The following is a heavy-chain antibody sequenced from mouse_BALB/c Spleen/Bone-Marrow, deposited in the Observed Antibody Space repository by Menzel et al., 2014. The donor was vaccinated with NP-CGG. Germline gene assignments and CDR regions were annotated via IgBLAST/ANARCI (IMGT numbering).Heavy chain of an antibody. Sequence: DVKLVESGGDLVKPGVSLKLSCVASGSTFSSYAMSWVRQTPDKRLEWVATISSGGSSTYYPASVKGRFTISRDNAKSYMDLQMSSLDSEDTSMYDSARRAIQANSYFDCWGEGTTLTVSS. CDR3: ARRAIQANSYFDC. J-gene: IGHJ2*01. D-gene: IGHD3-2*02. CDR2: ISSGGSST. V-gene: IGHV5-6*02. CDR1: GSTFSSYA.